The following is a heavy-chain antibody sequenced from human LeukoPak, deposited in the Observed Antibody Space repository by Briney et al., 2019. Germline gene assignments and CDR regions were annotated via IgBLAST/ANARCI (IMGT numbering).Heavy chain of an antibody. CDR3: ASPRALYCSSTSCQTANGAFDI. V-gene: IGHV1-69*01. Sequence: AVKVSCKASGGTFSSYAISWVRQAPGQGVEWVGGIIPIFGTANYAQKFQGRVTITADESTSTAYMELSSLRSEETAVYYCASPRALYCSSTSCQTANGAFDIWGQGTMVTVSS. CDR2: IIPIFGTA. D-gene: IGHD2-2*01. J-gene: IGHJ3*02. CDR1: GGTFSSYA.